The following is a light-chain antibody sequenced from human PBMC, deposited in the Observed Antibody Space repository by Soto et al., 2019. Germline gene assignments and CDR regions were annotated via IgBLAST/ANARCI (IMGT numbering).Light chain of an antibody. Sequence: EIVLTQSPGTLSLSPGERATLSCRASQSVSSSYLAWYQQKPGQAPRLLIYGASSRATGIPDRFSGSGSGTDFTLTISRLEPEDFAVYSCQQYGSSPRTFGPGTKVEI. CDR2: GAS. J-gene: IGKJ1*01. CDR3: QQYGSSPRT. CDR1: QSVSSSY. V-gene: IGKV3-20*01.